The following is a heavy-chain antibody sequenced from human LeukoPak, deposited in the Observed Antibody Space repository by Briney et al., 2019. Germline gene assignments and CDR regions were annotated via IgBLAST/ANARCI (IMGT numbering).Heavy chain of an antibody. Sequence: ASVKVSCKSSGYTFTSYEINWVRQAAGQGLEWMGWMNASTGNTDSAQKFQGRVTMTWNTSISTAYMELSSLRSEDTAVYYCARASVRLDAFDIWGQGTMVTVSS. J-gene: IGHJ3*02. D-gene: IGHD6-25*01. CDR3: ARASVRLDAFDI. CDR2: MNASTGNT. V-gene: IGHV1-8*01. CDR1: GYTFTSYE.